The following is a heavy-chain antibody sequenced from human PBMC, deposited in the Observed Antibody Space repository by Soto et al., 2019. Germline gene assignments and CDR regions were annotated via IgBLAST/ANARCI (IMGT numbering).Heavy chain of an antibody. CDR2: IYYSGTT. D-gene: IGHD3-10*01. Sequence: SETLSLTCTVSGGSISSDGYYWSWIRQHPGKGLEWIGYIYYSGTTYHNPSLKSRSTISVDTSKNQFSLRLSSVTAADTAVYYCGSATMVRGVIPWGQGTLVTVSS. CDR3: GSATMVRGVIP. V-gene: IGHV4-31*03. CDR1: GGSISSDGYY. J-gene: IGHJ5*02.